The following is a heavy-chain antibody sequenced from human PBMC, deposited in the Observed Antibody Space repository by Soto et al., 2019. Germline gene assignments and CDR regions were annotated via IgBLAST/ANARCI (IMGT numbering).Heavy chain of an antibody. CDR3: ARSGGPNYYYYNGMDV. J-gene: IGHJ6*02. CDR1: GFSVSTSH. CDR2: IYSGGAT. V-gene: IGHV3-66*01. D-gene: IGHD3-10*01. Sequence: PGGSLRLSCAAAGFSVSTSHISWVRQAPGKGLEWVSVIYSGGATHYAVSVKGRLIISRDKSKNTVDLQMNSLRAEDTAVYYCARSGGPNYYYYNGMDVWGQGTTVTVSS.